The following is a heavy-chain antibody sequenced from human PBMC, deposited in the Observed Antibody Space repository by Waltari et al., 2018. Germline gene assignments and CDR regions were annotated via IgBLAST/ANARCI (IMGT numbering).Heavy chain of an antibody. J-gene: IGHJ4*02. Sequence: EVQLVESGGGLVKPGGSLRLSCAASGFTFSSYSMHWVRKAPGKGLEGFSSISSSSSYIYYADSVKGRFTISRDNAKNSLYLQMNSLRAEDTAVYYCARGLPGEPGVVDYWGQGTLVTVSS. CDR1: GFTFSSYS. V-gene: IGHV3-21*01. CDR3: ARGLPGEPGVVDY. D-gene: IGHD7-27*01. CDR2: ISSSSSYI.